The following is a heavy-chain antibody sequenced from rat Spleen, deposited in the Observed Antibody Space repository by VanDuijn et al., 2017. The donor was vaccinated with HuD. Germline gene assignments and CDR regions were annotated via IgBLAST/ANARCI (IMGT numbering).Heavy chain of an antibody. V-gene: IGHV5-22*01. CDR1: GFTFSDYY. CDR2: ISYEGSGT. CDR3: ASYYCYFDF. J-gene: IGHJ1*01. Sequence: EVQLVESGGGLVQPGRSMKLSCAASGFTFSDYYMAWVRQAPKKGLEWVASISYEGSGTYYGDSVKGRFTISRDNAKSTLYLQMDSLRSEDTATYYCASYYCYFDFWGPGTMVTVSS.